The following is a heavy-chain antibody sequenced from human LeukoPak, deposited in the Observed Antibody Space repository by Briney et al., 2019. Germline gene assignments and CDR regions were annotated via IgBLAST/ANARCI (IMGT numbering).Heavy chain of an antibody. V-gene: IGHV1-18*01. CDR1: GYTFTSYG. D-gene: IGHD2-15*01. J-gene: IGHJ5*02. Sequence: GASVKVSCKASGYTFTSYGISWVRQAPGQGLEWMVWISAYNGNTNYAQKLQGRVTMTTDTSTSTAYMELRSLRSDDTAVYYCARASLGYCSGGSCYISPWGQGTLVTVSS. CDR3: ARASLGYCSGGSCYISP. CDR2: ISAYNGNT.